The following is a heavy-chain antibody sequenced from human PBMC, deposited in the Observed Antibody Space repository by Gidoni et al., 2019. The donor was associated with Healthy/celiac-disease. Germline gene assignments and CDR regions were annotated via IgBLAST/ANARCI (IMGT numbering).Heavy chain of an antibody. CDR2: IIPIFGTA. V-gene: IGHV1-69*01. J-gene: IGHJ4*02. CDR1: GGTFSSYA. Sequence: QVQLVQSGAAVKRPGSSVKVSCKASGGTFSSYAISWVRQAPGQGLEWMGGIIPIFGTANDAQKFQGRVTITADESTSTAYMELSSLRSEDTAVYYCARDGPSCRGGSCYPDYWGQGTLVTVSS. D-gene: IGHD2-15*01. CDR3: ARDGPSCRGGSCYPDY.